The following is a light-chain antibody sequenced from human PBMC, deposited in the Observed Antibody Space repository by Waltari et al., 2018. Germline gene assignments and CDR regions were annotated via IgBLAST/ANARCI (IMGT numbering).Light chain of an antibody. CDR2: DAS. CDR3: QQRSNWPIT. CDR1: QSVTTY. V-gene: IGKV3-11*01. J-gene: IGKJ5*01. Sequence: EIVLTQSPATLSLSPGDPATLSCRASQSVTTYLAWYQQKPGQAPRLLIYDASNRATGIPARFSASGSGTDFTLTISSLEPEDFAVYYCQQRSNWPITFGQGTRLEIK.